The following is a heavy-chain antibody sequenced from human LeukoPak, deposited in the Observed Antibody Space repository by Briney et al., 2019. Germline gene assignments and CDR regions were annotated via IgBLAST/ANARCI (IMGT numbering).Heavy chain of an antibody. Sequence: PGRSLRLSCAASGFTFSNYGMHWVRQTPDKGLEWVAIIWNDGTYDYYADSVKGRLTISRDNSKNMLYLQMNSLRAEDTAVYYCAKPTRGGGGSFLIEQWGQGTLVTVSS. CDR2: IWNDGTYD. CDR3: AKPTRGGGGSFLIEQ. J-gene: IGHJ4*02. D-gene: IGHD1-26*01. CDR1: GFTFSNYG. V-gene: IGHV3-33*06.